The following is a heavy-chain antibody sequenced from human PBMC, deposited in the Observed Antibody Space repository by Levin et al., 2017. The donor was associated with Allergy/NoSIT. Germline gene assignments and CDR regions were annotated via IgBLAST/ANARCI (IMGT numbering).Heavy chain of an antibody. CDR1: GGTFSSYA. J-gene: IGHJ2*01. Sequence: SVKVSCKASGGTFSSYAISWVRQAPGQGLEWMGGIIPIFGTANYAQKFQGRVTITADKSTSTAYMELSSLRSEDTAVYYCARDHEMGCSGGSCYAGWYFDLWGRGTLVTVSS. V-gene: IGHV1-69*06. CDR3: ARDHEMGCSGGSCYAGWYFDL. D-gene: IGHD2-15*01. CDR2: IIPIFGTA.